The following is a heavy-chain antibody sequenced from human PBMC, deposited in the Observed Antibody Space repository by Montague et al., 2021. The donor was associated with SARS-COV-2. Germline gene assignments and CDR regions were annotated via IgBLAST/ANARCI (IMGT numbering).Heavy chain of an antibody. D-gene: IGHD4-17*01. CDR3: VRATVSAQAGFDV. CDR1: GDSVWSNTAA. V-gene: IGHV6-1*01. Sequence: CAISGDSVWSNTAAWNWIRQSPSGGLEWLGRTNYRSKWTSDYATSVEGRISIDPDTSKNQFFLHLRSVTPEDTGVYYCVRATVSAQAGFDVWGQGTLVTVSA. CDR2: TNYRSKWTS. J-gene: IGHJ4*02.